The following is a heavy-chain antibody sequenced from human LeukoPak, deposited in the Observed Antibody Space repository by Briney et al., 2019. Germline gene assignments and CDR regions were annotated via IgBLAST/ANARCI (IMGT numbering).Heavy chain of an antibody. J-gene: IGHJ6*03. CDR2: IRYDGSEK. CDR3: ARDTAWYTAHYYMDV. Sequence: GGSLRLSCAASGFTFSSYGMQWVRQAPGKGPEWVAFIRYDGSEKYHADSVKGRFTISRDNSKNTLYLQMNSLRAEDTAVYYCARDTAWYTAHYYMDVWGKGTTVTVSS. D-gene: IGHD2-8*01. V-gene: IGHV3-30*02. CDR1: GFTFSSYG.